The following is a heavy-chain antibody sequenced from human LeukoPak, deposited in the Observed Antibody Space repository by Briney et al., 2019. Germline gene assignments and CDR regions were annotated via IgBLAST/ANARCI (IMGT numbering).Heavy chain of an antibody. CDR1: GYTFTVYY. Sequence: GASVTVSCKASGYTFTVYYMHWVRQAPGQGVGGMGWINPNSGGTNYAQKFQGRGTMTRDTSISTAHMELSRLRSDDTAVYYCARFVLGIVGAAPSPYFDYWGQGTLVTVSS. D-gene: IGHD1-26*01. V-gene: IGHV1-2*02. CDR3: ARFVLGIVGAAPSPYFDY. J-gene: IGHJ4*02. CDR2: INPNSGGT.